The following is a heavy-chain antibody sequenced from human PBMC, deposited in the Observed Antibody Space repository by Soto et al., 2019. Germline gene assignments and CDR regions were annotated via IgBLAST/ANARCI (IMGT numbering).Heavy chain of an antibody. V-gene: IGHV3-23*01. J-gene: IGHJ6*03. CDR2: ISGSGGST. CDR1: GFTFSSYA. CDR3: AKDVVSTYYYYMDV. Sequence: EVQLLESGGGLVQPGGSLRLSYAASGFTFSSYAMSWVRQAPGKGLEWVSAISGSGGSTYYADSVKGRFTFSRDNSNNPLYLQMNSLRTEDKDVSYCAKDVVSTYYYYMDVWGKGTTVTVSS. D-gene: IGHD2-21*01.